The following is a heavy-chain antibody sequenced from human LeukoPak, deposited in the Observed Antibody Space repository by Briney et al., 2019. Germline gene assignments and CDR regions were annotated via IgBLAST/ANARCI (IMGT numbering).Heavy chain of an antibody. CDR3: ATHSQDEIYPSPFDY. CDR1: GYTFTGYY. D-gene: IGHD2-15*01. V-gene: IGHV1-2*02. CDR2: INPNSGGT. J-gene: IGHJ4*02. Sequence: ASVKVSCKASGYTFTGYYMHWVRQAPGQGLEWMGWINPNSGGTNYAQKFQGRVTMTRDTSISTAYMELSRLRSDDTAVYYCATHSQDEIYPSPFDYWGQGTLATVSS.